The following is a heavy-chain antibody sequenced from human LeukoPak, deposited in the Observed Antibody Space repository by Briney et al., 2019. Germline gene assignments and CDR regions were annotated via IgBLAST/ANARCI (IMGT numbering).Heavy chain of an antibody. J-gene: IGHJ4*02. Sequence: ASVRVSFKRSGYTFTGYYLHWVRQAPGHALEWMGWISPNTGATMYAQKFQDRVTMSRDTSIDTAYLDLRSLRSDDTAVYYCARDRVGSGWPRPYYFEFWGQGTLVTVSS. V-gene: IGHV1-2*02. D-gene: IGHD6-19*01. CDR1: GYTFTGYY. CDR3: ARDRVGSGWPRPYYFEF. CDR2: ISPNTGAT.